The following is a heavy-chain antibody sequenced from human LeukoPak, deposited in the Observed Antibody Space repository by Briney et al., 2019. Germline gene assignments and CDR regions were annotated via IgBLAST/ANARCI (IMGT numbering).Heavy chain of an antibody. CDR3: ARGRLGIAAAGELDY. V-gene: IGHV4-4*07. CDR1: GGSISSYY. D-gene: IGHD6-13*01. J-gene: IGHJ4*02. Sequence: PSETLSLTCTVSGGSISSYYWSWIRQPAGKGLEWIGRIYTSGSTNYNPSLKSRVTISVDTSKNQFSLKLSSVTAADTAVYYCARGRLGIAAAGELDYWGQGTLVTVSS. CDR2: IYTSGST.